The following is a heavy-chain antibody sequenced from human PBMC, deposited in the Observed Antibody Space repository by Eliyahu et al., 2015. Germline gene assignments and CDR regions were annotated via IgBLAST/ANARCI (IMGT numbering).Heavy chain of an antibody. D-gene: IGHD2-21*02. J-gene: IGHJ3*01. CDR1: GFILTAYY. CDR3: ARALQGDLLTFDV. CDR2: ISPKTGET. V-gene: IGHV1-2*04. Sequence: QVQMVQSGAEVKKPGDTVKVSCRTSGFILTAYYMHWVRQAPGQRLEWLGWISPKTGETEYTRQFQGWVTMTRDTSISTIYMELTRLRSEDTAFYYCARALQGDLLTFDVWGQGTLVTVSS.